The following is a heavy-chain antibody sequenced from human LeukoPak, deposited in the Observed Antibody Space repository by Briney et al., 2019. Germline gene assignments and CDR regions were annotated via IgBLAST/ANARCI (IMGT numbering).Heavy chain of an antibody. D-gene: IGHD6-13*01. V-gene: IGHV4-39*01. Sequence: PSETLSLTCTVSGGSISSSSYYWGWIRQPPGKGLEWIGSIYYSGSTYYNPSLKSRVTISEDTSKNQFSLKLSSVTAADTAVYYCARRDAAAGRRIDYWGQGVLVTVSS. CDR2: IYYSGST. J-gene: IGHJ4*02. CDR3: ARRDAAAGRRIDY. CDR1: GGSISSSSYY.